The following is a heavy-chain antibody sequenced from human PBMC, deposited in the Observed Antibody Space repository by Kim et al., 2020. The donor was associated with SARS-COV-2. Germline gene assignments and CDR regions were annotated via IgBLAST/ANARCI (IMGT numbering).Heavy chain of an antibody. V-gene: IGHV1-46*01. J-gene: IGHJ5*02. D-gene: IGHD2-2*01. Sequence: YAKKFQGRVTLTRDTSTSTDYMEVSSLTFEDTAVYYCARDTSSSSSWWFDPWGQGTLVTVSS. CDR3: ARDTSSSSSWWFDP.